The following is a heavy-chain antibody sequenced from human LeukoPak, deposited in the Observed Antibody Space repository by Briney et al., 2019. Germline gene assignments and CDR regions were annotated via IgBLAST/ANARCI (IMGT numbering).Heavy chain of an antibody. CDR3: ARRPPTFHYFDSSGYFTY. V-gene: IGHV4-38-2*02. CDR2: IFHTGTT. CDR1: GDSISSGYY. J-gene: IGHJ4*02. D-gene: IGHD3-22*01. Sequence: KASETLSLTCSVSGDSISSGYYWAWIRQPPGKGLEWIGNIFHTGTTYYNSSLKNRVTISLDTSKNQFSLRLNSLTAADTAVYFCARRPPTFHYFDSSGYFTYWGPGIRVAVSS.